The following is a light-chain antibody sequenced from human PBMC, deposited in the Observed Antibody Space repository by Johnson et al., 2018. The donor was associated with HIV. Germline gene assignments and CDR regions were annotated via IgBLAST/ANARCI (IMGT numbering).Light chain of an antibody. CDR3: GTWDSSLSAGV. Sequence: SMLTQPPSVSAAPGQKVTISCSGSSSNIGNNYVSWYQQLPGTAPKLLIYDNNQRPSGIPDRFSGSKSGTSATLGITGLQTGDEADYYCGTWDSSLSAGVFGTGTKVTLL. V-gene: IGLV1-51*01. CDR2: DNN. CDR1: SSNIGNNY. J-gene: IGLJ1*01.